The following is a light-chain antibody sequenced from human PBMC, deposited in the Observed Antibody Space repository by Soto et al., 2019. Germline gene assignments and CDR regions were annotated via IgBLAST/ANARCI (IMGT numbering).Light chain of an antibody. CDR2: GAS. V-gene: IGKV3-20*01. Sequence: NVLSQSPGPLSLFPGGRATLSRRASQSVGSNYLAWYEQKPGQAPRLLIYGASIRATGIPDRFSGSGSGTEFTLTISRLEPEDFAVYYCQQYGKSPGTFGQGTKVDIK. CDR3: QQYGKSPGT. J-gene: IGKJ1*01. CDR1: QSVGSNY.